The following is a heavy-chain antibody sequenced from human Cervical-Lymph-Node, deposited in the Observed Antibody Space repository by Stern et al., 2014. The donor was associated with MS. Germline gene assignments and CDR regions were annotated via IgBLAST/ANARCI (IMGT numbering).Heavy chain of an antibody. J-gene: IGHJ4*02. V-gene: IGHV1-2*02. CDR3: AKDGYNY. CDR2: IIPNNGDT. D-gene: IGHD5-24*01. CDR1: GYTFTGYY. Sequence: QVQLVESGAEVKKPGASVKVSCKASGYTFTGYYIHWVRQAPGQGLEWMGWIIPNNGDTNYAQNFQGRVTMTRDTSISTAYMELSRLRSDDTAVYYCAKDGYNYWGQGTLVTGSS.